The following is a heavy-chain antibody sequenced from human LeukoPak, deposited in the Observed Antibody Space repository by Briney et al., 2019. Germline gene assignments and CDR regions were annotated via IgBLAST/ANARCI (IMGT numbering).Heavy chain of an antibody. J-gene: IGHJ3*02. CDR3: ARDLSGLDAFDI. D-gene: IGHD3-3*02. CDR2: ISSSSTI. Sequence: GGSLRLSCAASGFTFSSYTMNWVRQAPGKGLEWVSYISSSSTIYYADSVKGRFTISRDNSRNTLYLQMNSLRAEDTAVYSCARDLSGLDAFDIWGQGTMVTVSS. CDR1: GFTFSSYT. V-gene: IGHV3-48*01.